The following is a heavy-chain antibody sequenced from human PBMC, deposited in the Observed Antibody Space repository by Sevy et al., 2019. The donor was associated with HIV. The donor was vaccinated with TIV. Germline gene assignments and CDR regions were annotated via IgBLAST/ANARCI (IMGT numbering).Heavy chain of an antibody. J-gene: IGHJ6*02. V-gene: IGHV3-48*01. CDR3: AREILVIPYYYYAMDV. CDR2: ISKSSRNI. Sequence: LSLTCAASGFTFSSYWMSWVRQAPGKGLEWVSYISKSSRNIYYADSVKGRFTISRDNAKNSLYLQMNSLRAEDTGVYYCAREILVIPYYYYAMDVWGQGTTVTVSS. CDR1: GFTFSSYW. D-gene: IGHD3-9*01.